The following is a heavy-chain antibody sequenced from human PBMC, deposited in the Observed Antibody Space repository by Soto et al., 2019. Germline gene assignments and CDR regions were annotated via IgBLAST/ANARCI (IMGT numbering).Heavy chain of an antibody. J-gene: IGHJ4*02. CDR3: ARRTVNIRTFYSGLKTHCFDY. CDR1: GDSMSSSDYY. CDR2: IYYSGST. D-gene: IGHD6-19*01. V-gene: IGHV4-39*01. Sequence: QLQLHESGPGLVKPSETLSLTCAVSGDSMSSSDYYWVWIRQPPGKGLEWIGSIYYSGSTYYNPSLQSRVAISFDTSKNQFSLKLKSVTAADTAIYYCARRTVNIRTFYSGLKTHCFDYWGQGAPVTVSS.